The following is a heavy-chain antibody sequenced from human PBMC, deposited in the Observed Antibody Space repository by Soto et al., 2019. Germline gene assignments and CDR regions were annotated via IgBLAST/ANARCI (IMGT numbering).Heavy chain of an antibody. CDR2: IIPILGPA. J-gene: IGHJ4*02. Sequence: QVHLVQSGAEVKKPGSSFNVSCKVSGGTFNTFAVSWVRQAPGQGFEWLGGIIPILGPAFYAQKFQGRVTITADKSTSTAYLALTSLTSEDTAVYSCARAAKRYCDYCGQGTLVSVSS. V-gene: IGHV1-69*06. CDR1: GGTFNTFA. CDR3: ARAAKRYCDY.